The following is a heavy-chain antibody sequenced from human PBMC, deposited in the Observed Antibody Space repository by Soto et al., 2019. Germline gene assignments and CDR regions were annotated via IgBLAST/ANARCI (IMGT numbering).Heavy chain of an antibody. V-gene: IGHV2-5*02. CDR1: GFSLTTSGVG. CDR2: IYWDDDK. D-gene: IGHD3-3*01. J-gene: IGHJ4*02. CDR3: AHRVLRTVFGLVTTTAIYFDF. Sequence: QITLNESGPTQVKPRQTLTLTCTFSGFSLTTSGVGVGWIRQSPGKAPEWLALIYWDDDKGYSTSVKRRLTITKDTSKHQVVLTMADLDPADTATYYCAHRVLRTVFGLVTTTAIYFDFWGQGTPVAVSS.